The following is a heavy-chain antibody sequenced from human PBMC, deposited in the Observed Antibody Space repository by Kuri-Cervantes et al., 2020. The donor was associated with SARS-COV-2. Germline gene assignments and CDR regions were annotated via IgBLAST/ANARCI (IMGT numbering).Heavy chain of an antibody. CDR2: IYSGGSST. CDR3: TTESRYVY. Sequence: GESLKISCAASGFTFSSYAMSWVRQAPGKGLEWASVIYSGGSSTYYADSVKGRFTISRDNSKNTLYLQMNNLKIEDTALYYCTTESRYVYWGQGTLVTVSS. J-gene: IGHJ4*02. V-gene: IGHV3-23*03. D-gene: IGHD1-1*01. CDR1: GFTFSSYA.